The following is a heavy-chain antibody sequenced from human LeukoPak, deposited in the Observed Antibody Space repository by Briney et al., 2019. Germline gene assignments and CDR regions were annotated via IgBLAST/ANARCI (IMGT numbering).Heavy chain of an antibody. CDR3: ASQQLGNWFDP. D-gene: IGHD6-13*01. V-gene: IGHV3-7*01. J-gene: IGHJ5*02. Sequence: GGSLRLSCAASGFTFSSYWMSWVRQAPGKGLEWVANIKQDGSEKYYVDSVKGRFTISRDNAKNSLYLQMNSLRAEDTAVYYCASQQLGNWFDPWGQGTLVTVSS. CDR1: GFTFSSYW. CDR2: IKQDGSEK.